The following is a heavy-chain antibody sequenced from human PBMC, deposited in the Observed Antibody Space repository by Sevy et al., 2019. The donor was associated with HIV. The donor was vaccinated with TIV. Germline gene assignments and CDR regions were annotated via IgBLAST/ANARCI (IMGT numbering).Heavy chain of an antibody. D-gene: IGHD3-22*01. V-gene: IGHV3-23*01. CDR3: AGGRYGNSGSFDAFDI. CDR1: GFTFTSYA. J-gene: IGHJ3*02. CDR2: IYGSGGAT. Sequence: GGSLILSCKPSGFTFTSYAMSWVRQAPGKGLEWVSTIYGSGGATYYADSVKGRFTISRDNSKNTLYLQMNSLRIEDTAVYYCAGGRYGNSGSFDAFDIWGQGTMVTVSS.